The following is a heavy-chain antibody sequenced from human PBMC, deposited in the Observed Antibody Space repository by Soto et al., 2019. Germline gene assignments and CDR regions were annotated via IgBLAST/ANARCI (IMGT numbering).Heavy chain of an antibody. CDR1: GYSFTSYW. V-gene: IGHV5-10-1*01. J-gene: IGHJ6*02. Sequence: LGESLKISCKGSGYSFTSYWISWVRQMPGKGLEWMGRIDPSDSYTNYSPSFQGHVTISADKSISTAYLQWSSLKASDTAMYYCASPSARGYCSGGSCRNYYYYYGMDVWGQGTTVTV. D-gene: IGHD2-15*01. CDR2: IDPSDSYT. CDR3: ASPSARGYCSGGSCRNYYYYYGMDV.